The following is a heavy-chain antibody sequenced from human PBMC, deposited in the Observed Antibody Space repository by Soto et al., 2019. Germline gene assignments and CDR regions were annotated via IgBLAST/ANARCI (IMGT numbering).Heavy chain of an antibody. J-gene: IGHJ6*02. CDR3: AKAIVATPIYYYDYGMDV. V-gene: IGHV3-23*01. Sequence: GSLRLSCAASGFDFSAYAMSWVRQAPGKGLEWVSVVSGRGGDSYYADSVKDRFTISRDTSKNTLYLQMNSLRAEDTAVYYCAKAIVATPIYYYDYGMDVWGQGTTVTVS. CDR1: GFDFSAYA. D-gene: IGHD5-12*01. CDR2: VSGRGGDS.